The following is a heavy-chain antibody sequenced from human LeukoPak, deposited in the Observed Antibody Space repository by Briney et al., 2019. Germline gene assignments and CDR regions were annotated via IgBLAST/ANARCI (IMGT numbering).Heavy chain of an antibody. Sequence: GGSLRLSCAASGFTFSDYYMSWIRQAPGKGLEWVSFITGSSRSINYADPVKGRFTISRDNAKSSMYLQMNSLRAEDTAVYFCARVVYRYGYAFDIWGQGTVVTVSS. V-gene: IGHV3-11*06. CDR3: ARVVYRYGYAFDI. CDR1: GFTFSDYY. CDR2: ITGSSRSI. J-gene: IGHJ3*02. D-gene: IGHD5-18*01.